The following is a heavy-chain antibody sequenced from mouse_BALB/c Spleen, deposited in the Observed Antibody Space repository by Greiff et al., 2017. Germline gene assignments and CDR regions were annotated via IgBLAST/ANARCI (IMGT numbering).Heavy chain of an antibody. V-gene: IGHV5-4*02. CDR1: GFTFSDYY. Sequence: EVKLMESGGGLVKPGGSLKLSCAASGFTFSDYYMYWVRQTPEKRLEWVATISDGGSYTYYPDSVKGRFTISRDNAKNNLYLQMSSLKSEDTAMYYCARVYGNQWYFDVWGAGTTVTVSS. D-gene: IGHD2-1*01. J-gene: IGHJ1*01. CDR3: ARVYGNQWYFDV. CDR2: ISDGGSYT.